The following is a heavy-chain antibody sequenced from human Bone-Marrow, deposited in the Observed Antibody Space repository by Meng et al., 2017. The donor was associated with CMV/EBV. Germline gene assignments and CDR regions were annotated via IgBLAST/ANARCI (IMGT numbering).Heavy chain of an antibody. CDR1: GFTVNNNY. J-gene: IGHJ4*02. D-gene: IGHD1-26*01. V-gene: IGHV3-66*02. CDR3: ARGGGSYQNAFDY. Sequence: CVVSGFTVNNNYMTWVRQAPGKGLEWVSVIYSGGSKYYADSVKGRFAVSRDTSKNTLYLQMNSLRVEDTAVYYCARGGGSYQNAFDYWGQGTLVTVSS. CDR2: IYSGGSK.